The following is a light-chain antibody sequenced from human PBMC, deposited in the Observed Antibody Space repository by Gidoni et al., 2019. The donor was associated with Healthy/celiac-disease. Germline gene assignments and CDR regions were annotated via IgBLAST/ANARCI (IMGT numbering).Light chain of an antibody. V-gene: IGKV1-39*01. CDR2: AAS. CDR1: QSISSY. Sequence: IQMTQSPSSLSASVGDRVTITCRARQSISSYLNWYQQKPGKAPKLLIYAASSLQSGVPSRFSGSGSGTDFTLTISSLQPEDFATYYCQQSDSTPQRTFGQGTKVEIK. J-gene: IGKJ1*01. CDR3: QQSDSTPQRT.